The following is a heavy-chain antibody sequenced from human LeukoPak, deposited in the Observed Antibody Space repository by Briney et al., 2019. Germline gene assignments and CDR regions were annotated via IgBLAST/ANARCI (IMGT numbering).Heavy chain of an antibody. D-gene: IGHD3-10*01. CDR1: GGSISSYY. Sequence: SETLSLTCTVSGGSISSYYWSWIRQPPGKGLEWIGYIYYSGSTNYNPSLKSRVTISVDTSKNQFSLKLSSVTAADTAVYYCARERSYYGSGSLYYYYGMDVWGQGTTVTISS. V-gene: IGHV4-59*01. CDR2: IYYSGST. J-gene: IGHJ6*02. CDR3: ARERSYYGSGSLYYYYGMDV.